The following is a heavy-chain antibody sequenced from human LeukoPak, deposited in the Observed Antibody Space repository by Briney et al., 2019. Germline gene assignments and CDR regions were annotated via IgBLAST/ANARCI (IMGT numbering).Heavy chain of an antibody. D-gene: IGHD3-22*01. CDR3: ARGRRGYRTELDS. V-gene: IGHV4-38-2*02. CDR1: GDSPASGYY. J-gene: IGHJ4*02. Sequence: KASETLSLTCIVSGDSPASGYYGGWIRQAPGKGLEWIGSIYQSGTTYYNPSLKSRVTISKDTSKNQFSLRLTSVTDADTALYYRARGRRGYRTELDSWGQGTLVTVSS. CDR2: IYQSGTT.